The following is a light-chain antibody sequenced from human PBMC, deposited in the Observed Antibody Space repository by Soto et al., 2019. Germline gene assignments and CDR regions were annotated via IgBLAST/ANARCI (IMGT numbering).Light chain of an antibody. CDR3: QHYDNLPPFT. CDR1: QAIGTS. J-gene: IGKJ3*01. Sequence: DIQMTQSPSSLSASVGARVSITCQASQAIGTSLSWFQQKPWRAPKLLIYGASNLETGVSSRFRGSGSGTDFTFTISSLQPEDIATYYCQHYDNLPPFTFGPGTKVDIK. CDR2: GAS. V-gene: IGKV1-33*01.